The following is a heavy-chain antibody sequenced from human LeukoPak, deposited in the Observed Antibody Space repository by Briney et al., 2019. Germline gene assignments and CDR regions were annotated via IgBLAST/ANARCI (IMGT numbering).Heavy chain of an antibody. CDR2: IYPSGST. J-gene: IGHJ5*02. D-gene: IGHD3-3*01. Sequence: PSETLSLTCTVSGGSISSYYWTWIRQPAGKGLEWIGRIYPSGSTNYNPSLKSRVTMLVDTSKNQFSLKLSSVTAADTAVYYCARGFTIFGVVIKVNWFDPWGQGTLVTVSS. CDR1: GGSISSYY. CDR3: ARGFTIFGVVIKVNWFDP. V-gene: IGHV4-4*07.